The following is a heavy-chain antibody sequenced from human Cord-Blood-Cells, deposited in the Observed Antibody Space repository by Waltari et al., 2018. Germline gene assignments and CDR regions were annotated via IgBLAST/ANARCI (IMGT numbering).Heavy chain of an antibody. V-gene: IGHV4-39*01. D-gene: IGHD6-6*01. CDR3: AREVYKEYSSSSYAFDI. Sequence: QLQLQESGPGLVKPSETLSLTCTVSGGSISSSSYYWVWIRQPPGKGREWIGSIYYSGSTDYTPPLKSRVTISVDTSKNQFSLKLRSVTAADTAVYYCAREVYKEYSSSSYAFDIWGQGTMVTVSS. CDR2: IYYSGST. CDR1: GGSISSSSYY. J-gene: IGHJ3*02.